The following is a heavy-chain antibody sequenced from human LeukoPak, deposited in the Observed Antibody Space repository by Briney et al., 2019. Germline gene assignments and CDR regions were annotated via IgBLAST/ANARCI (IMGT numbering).Heavy chain of an antibody. J-gene: IGHJ4*02. CDR1: GFTFSSYS. Sequence: GGSLRLSCAASGFTFSSYSMNWVRQAPGKGLEWVSSISSSSSYIYYADSVKGRFTISRDNAKNSLYLQMNSLRAEDTAVYYCARETYYYGSGSYTHFDYWGQGTLVAVSS. D-gene: IGHD3-10*01. CDR3: ARETYYYGSGSYTHFDY. CDR2: ISSSSSYI. V-gene: IGHV3-21*01.